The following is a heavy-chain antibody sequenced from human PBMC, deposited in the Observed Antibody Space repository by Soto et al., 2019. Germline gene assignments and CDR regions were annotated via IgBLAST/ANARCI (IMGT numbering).Heavy chain of an antibody. CDR3: ASQQQLGILDY. D-gene: IGHD6-13*01. V-gene: IGHV1-69*13. CDR1: GGTFSSYA. Sequence: SVKVSCKASGGTFSSYAISWVRQAPGQGLEWMGGIIPIFGTAYYAQKFQGRVTITADESTRTAYMELSRLGSEATAVYYCASQQQLGILDYWGQGTLVTVSS. CDR2: IIPIFGTA. J-gene: IGHJ4*02.